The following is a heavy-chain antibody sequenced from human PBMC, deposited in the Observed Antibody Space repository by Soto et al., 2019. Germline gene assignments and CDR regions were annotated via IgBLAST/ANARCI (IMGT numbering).Heavy chain of an antibody. CDR3: ARDQTGTTNYYYYNGTDV. J-gene: IGHJ6*04. CDR2: ISSSSSYI. Sequence: PGGGLGRSCAPSGFTFSSYSMNWVRQAPGKGLEWVSSISSSSSYIYYADSVKGRFTISRDNAKNSLYLQMNSLRAEDTAVYYCARDQTGTTNYYYYNGTDVCGK. V-gene: IGHV3-21*01. CDR1: GFTFSSYS. D-gene: IGHD1-7*01.